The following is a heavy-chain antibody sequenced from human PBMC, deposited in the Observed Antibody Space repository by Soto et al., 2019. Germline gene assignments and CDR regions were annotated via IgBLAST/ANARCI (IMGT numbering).Heavy chain of an antibody. J-gene: IGHJ4*02. CDR2: INTDGSST. Sequence: VKLVESGGGLVQPGGSLRLSCAASGFTFSSYWMHWVRQTPEKGLVWVSRINTDGSSTTYADSVKGRFTISRDNAKNTLYLQMNSLRDEDTAVYYCAREDMPACSTTYCLRPEDNWGQGTLVSVSS. CDR3: AREDMPACSTTYCLRPEDN. CDR1: GFTFSSYW. V-gene: IGHV3-74*01. D-gene: IGHD2-2*01.